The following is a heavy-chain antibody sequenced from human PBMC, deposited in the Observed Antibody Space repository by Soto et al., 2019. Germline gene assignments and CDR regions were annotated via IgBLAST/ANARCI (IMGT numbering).Heavy chain of an antibody. J-gene: IGHJ4*02. D-gene: IGHD6-19*01. Sequence: GGSLRLSCAASGFTFSNYWMHWVRQVPGKGLVWVSRINSDGSSTTYADSVKGRFTISRDNAKSTLYLQMNSLRAEDTAVYYCARDPAPSGWYDYWGQGTLVTVSS. CDR2: INSDGSST. CDR3: ARDPAPSGWYDY. V-gene: IGHV3-74*01. CDR1: GFTFSNYW.